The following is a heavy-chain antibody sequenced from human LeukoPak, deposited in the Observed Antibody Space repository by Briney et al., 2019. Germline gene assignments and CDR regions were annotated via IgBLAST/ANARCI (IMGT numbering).Heavy chain of an antibody. CDR2: ISGSGGST. CDR3: AKGLSPEYFDY. J-gene: IGHJ4*02. Sequence: PGGSLRLSCAASGFTFSSYAMSWVRQAPGKGLEWVSAISGSGGSTYYADSVKGRFTISRDDSKNTVFLQMDSLRVEDTAIYYCAKGLSPEYFDYWGQGVLVTVSS. D-gene: IGHD2/OR15-2a*01. CDR1: GFTFSSYA. V-gene: IGHV3-23*01.